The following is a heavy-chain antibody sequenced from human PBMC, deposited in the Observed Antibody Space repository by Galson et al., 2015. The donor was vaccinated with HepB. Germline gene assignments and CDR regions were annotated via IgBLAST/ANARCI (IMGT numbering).Heavy chain of an antibody. CDR3: ARDREPWVGYYYAMDV. V-gene: IGHV1-3*01. J-gene: IGHJ6*02. CDR2: INGANGNT. Sequence: SVKVSCKASEYTLKTYPLHWVRQAPGQRLEWLGWINGANGNTKYSEKLQGRVTITRDTSASTAYMELSSLQSEDTAVYYCARDREPWVGYYYAMDVWGQGTTVIVSS. D-gene: IGHD1-26*01. CDR1: EYTLKTYP.